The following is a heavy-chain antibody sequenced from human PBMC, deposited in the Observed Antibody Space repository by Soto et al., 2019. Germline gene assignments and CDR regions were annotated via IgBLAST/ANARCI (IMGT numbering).Heavy chain of an antibody. CDR3: ARVRTYYYDSSGYSPDAFDI. J-gene: IGHJ3*02. CDR2: IIPIFGTA. CDR1: GGTFSSYA. D-gene: IGHD3-22*01. Sequence: SVKVSCKASGGTFSSYAISWVRQAPGQGLEWMGGIIPIFGTANYAQKFQGRVTITADESTSTAYMELSSLRSEDTAVYYCARVRTYYYDSSGYSPDAFDIWGQGTMVTVSS. V-gene: IGHV1-69*13.